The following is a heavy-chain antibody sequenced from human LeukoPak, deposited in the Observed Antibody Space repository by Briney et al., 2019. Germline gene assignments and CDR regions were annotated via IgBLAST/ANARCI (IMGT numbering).Heavy chain of an antibody. CDR3: AIQSSEQWYERRFEY. J-gene: IGHJ4*02. CDR1: GYTFTNYP. V-gene: IGHV1-18*01. CDR2: ISAYNGDR. D-gene: IGHD1-14*01. Sequence: ASVKVSCKASGYTFTNYPISWVRQAPGQGLEWLGWISAYNGDRVYAQKLQGRVIMTRDTSTSTAYMELRSQRSDDTAVYYCAIQSSEQWYERRFEYWGQGTLVTVSS.